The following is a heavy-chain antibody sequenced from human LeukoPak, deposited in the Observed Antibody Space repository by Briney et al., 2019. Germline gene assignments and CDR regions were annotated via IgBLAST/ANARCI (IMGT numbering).Heavy chain of an antibody. Sequence: SETLSLTCAVYGGSFSGYYWSWIRQPPGKGLEWIGEINHSGSTNYNPSLKSRVTISVDTSKNQFSLKLSSVTPADTAVYYCARGQRGYSYGPAAFDIWGQGTMVTVSS. CDR3: ARGQRGYSYGPAAFDI. V-gene: IGHV4-34*01. CDR1: GGSFSGYY. J-gene: IGHJ3*02. D-gene: IGHD5-18*01. CDR2: INHSGST.